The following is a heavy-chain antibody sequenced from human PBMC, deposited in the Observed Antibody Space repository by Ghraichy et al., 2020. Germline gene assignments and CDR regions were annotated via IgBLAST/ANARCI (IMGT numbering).Heavy chain of an antibody. D-gene: IGHD2-2*01. CDR2: ITGSGEMP. V-gene: IGHV3-23*01. J-gene: IGHJ3*02. CDR1: GFTFRNYA. CDR3: TRDKKYPNDVFDI. Sequence: GGSLRLYCEASGFTFRNYAMSWVRQGPGKGLEWVSAITGSGEMPWYSDSVKGRFTISRDNSKSTLYLQINSLRAEDTALYYCTRDKKYPNDVFDIWGQGTMVTVSS.